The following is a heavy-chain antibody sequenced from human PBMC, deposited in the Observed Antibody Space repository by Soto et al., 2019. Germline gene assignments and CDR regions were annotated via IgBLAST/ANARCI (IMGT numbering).Heavy chain of an antibody. CDR3: AKQPYYYDSSGYFDYFDY. CDR1: GFTFSSYG. Sequence: PGGSLRLSCAASGFTFSSYGMHWVRQAPGKGLEWVAVISYDGSNKYYADSVKGRFTISRDNSKNTLYLQMNSLRAEDTAVYYCAKQPYYYDSSGYFDYFDYWGQGTLVTVSS. D-gene: IGHD3-22*01. J-gene: IGHJ4*02. CDR2: ISYDGSNK. V-gene: IGHV3-30*18.